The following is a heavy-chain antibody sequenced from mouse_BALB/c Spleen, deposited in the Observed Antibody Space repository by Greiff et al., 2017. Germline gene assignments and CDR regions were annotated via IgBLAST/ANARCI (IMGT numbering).Heavy chain of an antibody. CDR2: ISSGGSYT. Sequence: EVKVIESGGDLVKPGGSLKLSCAASGFTFSSYGMSWVRQTPDKRLEWVATISSGGSYTYYPDSVKGRFTISRDNAKNTLYLQMSSLKSEDTAMYYCARLNVYAMDYWGQGTSVTVSS. V-gene: IGHV5-6*01. CDR1: GFTFSSYG. CDR3: ARLNVYAMDY. J-gene: IGHJ4*01.